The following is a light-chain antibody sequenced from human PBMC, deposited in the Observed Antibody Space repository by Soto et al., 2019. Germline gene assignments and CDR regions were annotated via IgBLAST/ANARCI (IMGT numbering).Light chain of an antibody. CDR3: ASFTSGDTPYV. J-gene: IGLJ1*01. CDR2: DVT. Sequence: QSALTQTASVSGSPGQSITISCTGTPSDNGYYDYVSWYQKHPGKAPKLMIYDVTNRPSGVSDRFSGSKSGNTASLTISGLQAVDEADYYCASFTSGDTPYVFGTGTKLTVL. CDR1: PSDNGYYDY. V-gene: IGLV2-14*03.